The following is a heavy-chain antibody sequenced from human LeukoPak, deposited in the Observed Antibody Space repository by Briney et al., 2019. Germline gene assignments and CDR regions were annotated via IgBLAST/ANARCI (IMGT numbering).Heavy chain of an antibody. Sequence: GGSLRLSCAASGFTFRSYGMHWVRQAPGKGLEWVAVISYDGSNKYYADSVKGRFTISRDNSKNTLYLQMNSLRAEDTAVYYCAKWVIVVPAAMVNFDYWGQGTLVTVSS. D-gene: IGHD2-2*01. CDR3: AKWVIVVPAAMVNFDY. V-gene: IGHV3-30*18. CDR1: GFTFRSYG. CDR2: ISYDGSNK. J-gene: IGHJ4*02.